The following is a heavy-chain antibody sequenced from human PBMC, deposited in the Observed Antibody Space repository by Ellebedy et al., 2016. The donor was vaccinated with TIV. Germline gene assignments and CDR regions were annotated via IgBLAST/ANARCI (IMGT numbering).Heavy chain of an antibody. D-gene: IGHD6-13*01. CDR1: GYTFTDYY. V-gene: IGHV1-2*04. CDR2: INPNSGGT. CDR3: ARGGSSNWYEAFDF. Sequence: AASVKVSCKASGYTFTDYYLHWVRQAPGQGLEWLGWINPNSGGTNFAQKFQGWVTLTRDTTITTAYMELSSLTSDDTATAVCYCARGGSSNWYEAFDFWGQGTLVTASS. J-gene: IGHJ4*02.